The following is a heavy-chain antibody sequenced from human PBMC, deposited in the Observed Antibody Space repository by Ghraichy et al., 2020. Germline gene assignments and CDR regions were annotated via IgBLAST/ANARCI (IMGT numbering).Heavy chain of an antibody. CDR1: GFIVSSNY. J-gene: IGHJ4*02. Sequence: GGSLRLSCAASGFIVSSNYMTWVRQAPGKGLEWVSVIYNGGKTYYADSVKGRFTISRDNSKNTLYLQMNSLRVEDTAVYYFAKDKGGGAGYLDYWGQGTLVTVSS. CDR3: AKDKGGGAGYLDY. CDR2: IYNGGKT. V-gene: IGHV3-53*01. D-gene: IGHD3-16*01.